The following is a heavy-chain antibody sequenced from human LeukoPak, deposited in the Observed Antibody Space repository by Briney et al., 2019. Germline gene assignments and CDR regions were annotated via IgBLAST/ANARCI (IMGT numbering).Heavy chain of an antibody. D-gene: IGHD2-2*01. J-gene: IGHJ6*03. V-gene: IGHV3-43*02. CDR3: AKNPIVPAAMYGYYYYMDV. CDR2: IRGDGGST. CDR1: GFTFDDYA. Sequence: TGGSLRLSCAASGFTFDDYAMHWVRQAPGKGLEWVSLIRGDGGSTYYADSVKGRFTISSDNRKNSLYLQMNGLRTEDTALYYCAKNPIVPAAMYGYYYYMDVWGKGTTVTVSS.